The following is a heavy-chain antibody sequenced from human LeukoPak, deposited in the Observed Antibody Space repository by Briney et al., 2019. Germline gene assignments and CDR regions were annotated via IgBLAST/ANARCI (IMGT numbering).Heavy chain of an antibody. J-gene: IGHJ6*02. D-gene: IGHD3-22*01. V-gene: IGHV3-30-3*01. CDR1: GFTFSSYA. CDR2: ISYDGSNK. Sequence: GGSLRLSCAASGFTFSSYAMHWVRQAPGKGLEWVAVISYDGSNKYYADSVKGRFTISRDNSKNTLYLQMNSLRAEDTAVYYCARTHSSGYYNYHYYYGMDVWGQGTTVTVSS. CDR3: ARTHSSGYYNYHYYYGMDV.